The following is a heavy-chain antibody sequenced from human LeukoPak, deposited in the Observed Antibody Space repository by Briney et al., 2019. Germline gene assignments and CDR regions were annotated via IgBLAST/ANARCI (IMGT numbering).Heavy chain of an antibody. J-gene: IGHJ5*02. CDR3: ARDRQGRFLEWDGNWFDP. CDR2: IYYSGST. V-gene: IGHV4-59*01. Sequence: SETLSLTCTVSGGSISSYYWSWIRQPPGKGLEWIGYIYYSGSTNYNPSLKSRVTISVDTSKNQFSLKLSSVTAADTAVYYCARDRQGRFLEWDGNWFDPWGQGTLVTVSS. D-gene: IGHD3-3*01. CDR1: GGSISSYY.